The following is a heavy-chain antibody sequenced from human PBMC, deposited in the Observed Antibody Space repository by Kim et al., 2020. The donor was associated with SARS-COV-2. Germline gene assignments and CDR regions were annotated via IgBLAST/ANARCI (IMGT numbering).Heavy chain of an antibody. CDR1: GFTFSSYA. Sequence: GGSLRLSCAASGFTFSSYAMHWVRQAPGKGLEWVAVISYDGSNKYYADSVKGRFTISRDNSKNTLYLQMNSLRAEDTAVYYCARDRSPRDSSGWLVQHWGQGTLVTVSS. J-gene: IGHJ1*01. CDR3: ARDRSPRDSSGWLVQH. D-gene: IGHD6-19*01. V-gene: IGHV3-30*04. CDR2: ISYDGSNK.